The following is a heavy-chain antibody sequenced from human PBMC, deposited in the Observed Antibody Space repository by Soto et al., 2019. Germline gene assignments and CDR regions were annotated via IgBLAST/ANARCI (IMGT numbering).Heavy chain of an antibody. D-gene: IGHD3-9*01. J-gene: IGHJ6*02. CDR2: IYYSGST. V-gene: IGHV4-61*01. CDR1: GASVSSGSYY. CDR3: ARDSRYYDILTGYYTVYYGMDV. Sequence: PSETLSLTCTVSGASVSSGSYYWNWIRQPPGRGLEWIGYIYYSGSTNYNPSLKSRVTISVDTSKNQFSLRLSSVTAADTAMYYCARDSRYYDILTGYYTVYYGMDVWGQGTTVTVSS.